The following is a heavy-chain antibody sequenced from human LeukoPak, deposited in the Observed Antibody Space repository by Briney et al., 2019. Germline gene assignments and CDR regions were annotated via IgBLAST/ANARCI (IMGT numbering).Heavy chain of an antibody. V-gene: IGHV3-66*01. D-gene: IGHD2-21*01. CDR2: IYAGGGT. Sequence: PGGSLRLSCAVSGMSVSSNYMTWVRQAPGKGLEWASVIYAGGGTHYGDSVRGRFTISRDISKNAFYLQMNSLRADDTALYYCAREDSAGATFDYWGQGTLVTVSS. CDR1: GMSVSSNY. J-gene: IGHJ4*02. CDR3: AREDSAGATFDY.